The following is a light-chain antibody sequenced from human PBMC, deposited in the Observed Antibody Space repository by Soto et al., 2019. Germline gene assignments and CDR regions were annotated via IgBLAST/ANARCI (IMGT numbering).Light chain of an antibody. Sequence: QAVVTQSPSASGTPGQTVTISCSGSSSNIGSSFVNWYQHVPGTAPKLLIYRDNERLSGFPDRFSASKSVTSASLVISGLQSEDEADYYCSSWDVSLNGVVFGGGTKLPVL. CDR1: SSNIGSSF. V-gene: IGLV1-44*01. CDR3: SSWDVSLNGVV. CDR2: RDN. J-gene: IGLJ2*01.